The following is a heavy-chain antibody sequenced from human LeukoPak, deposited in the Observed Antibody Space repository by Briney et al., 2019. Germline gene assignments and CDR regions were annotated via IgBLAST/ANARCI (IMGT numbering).Heavy chain of an antibody. CDR1: GFTFNNYW. D-gene: IGHD3-16*01. Sequence: GGSLRLSCTVSGFTFNNYWMHWVRQGQGKGLVWVSRMNNDGRVITYADSVKGRFTISRDNAKNTLYLQMNSLRAEDTAVYYCAREFEATGFWALDYWGQGTLVTASS. J-gene: IGHJ4*02. CDR2: MNNDGRVI. V-gene: IGHV3-74*01. CDR3: AREFEATGFWALDY.